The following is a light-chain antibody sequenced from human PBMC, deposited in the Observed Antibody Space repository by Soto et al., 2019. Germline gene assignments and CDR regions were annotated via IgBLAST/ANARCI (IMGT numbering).Light chain of an antibody. Sequence: EIVLTQSPGTLSLSPGERATLSCRASQSVSSSYLAGYQQKPGQAPRLLIYGASSRATGSPDRFSGSGSGTDNTLTTSRLATEEFAAYYCQEYGSPPYTFGQRTKLEIK. J-gene: IGKJ2*01. CDR3: QEYGSPPYT. CDR1: QSVSSSY. CDR2: GAS. V-gene: IGKV3-20*01.